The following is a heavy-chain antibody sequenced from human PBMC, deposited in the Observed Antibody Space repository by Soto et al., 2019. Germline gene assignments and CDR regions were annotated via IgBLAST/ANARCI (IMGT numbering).Heavy chain of an antibody. V-gene: IGHV4-34*01. CDR2: INHSGST. CDR1: GGSFSVYF. D-gene: IGHD4-4*01. CDR3: AIDYSNRYYMDV. Sequence: PSETLSLTCAVYGGSFSVYFWSWIRQPPGKGLEWIGEINHSGSTNYNPSLKSRVTISVDTSKNQFSLKLSSVTAADTAVYYCAIDYSNRYYMDVWGKGTTVTVSS. J-gene: IGHJ6*03.